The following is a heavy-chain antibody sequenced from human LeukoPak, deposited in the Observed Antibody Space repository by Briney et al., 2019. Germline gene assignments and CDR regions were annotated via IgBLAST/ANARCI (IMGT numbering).Heavy chain of an antibody. Sequence: PSQTLSLPCTVSVGSISSGGYYCTWIRQHPGKGLQWFVYICYSGSTYYNPSLKSRVTISVDTSKNQFSLKLSSVTAADTAVYYCARDKYSSQSDAFDIWGQGTMVTVSS. J-gene: IGHJ3*02. CDR2: ICYSGST. CDR3: ARDKYSSQSDAFDI. V-gene: IGHV4-31*03. D-gene: IGHD6-6*01. CDR1: VGSISSGGYY.